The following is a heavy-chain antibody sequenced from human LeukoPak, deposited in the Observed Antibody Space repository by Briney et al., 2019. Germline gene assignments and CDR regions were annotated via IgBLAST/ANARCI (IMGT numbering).Heavy chain of an antibody. D-gene: IGHD3-16*01. CDR1: GYTFTGYY. Sequence: GASVTVSCKASGYTFTGYYMHWVRQAPGQGLEWLGWISPNSGDTNYAQKFQGRVTMTRDTSISTAYMELSRLRSDDTAVYYCARVRYRLAETYIDYWGQGTLVTVSS. CDR2: ISPNSGDT. CDR3: ARVRYRLAETYIDY. V-gene: IGHV1-2*02. J-gene: IGHJ4*02.